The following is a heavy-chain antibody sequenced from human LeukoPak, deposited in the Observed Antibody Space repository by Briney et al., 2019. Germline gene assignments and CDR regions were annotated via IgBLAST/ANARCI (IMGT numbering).Heavy chain of an antibody. V-gene: IGHV1-18*01. J-gene: IGHJ4*02. CDR1: GYSFSIYG. Sequence: ASVQVSCKASGYSFSIYGITWSRQAPGQGLEYLGWISASDGTTNYAQKVQDRVTMTTDTSTSTAYLELRSLRSEDTAVYYCARCGAAVTTHFSHWGQGTLVTVSS. CDR2: ISASDGTT. D-gene: IGHD4-17*01. CDR3: ARCGAAVTTHFSH.